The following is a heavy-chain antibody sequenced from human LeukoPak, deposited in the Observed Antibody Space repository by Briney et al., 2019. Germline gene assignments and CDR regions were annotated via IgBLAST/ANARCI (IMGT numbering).Heavy chain of an antibody. Sequence: SETLSLTCTVSGGSISSYYWSWIRQPPGKGLEWIGYIYYSGSTNYNPSLKSRVTISVDTSKNQFSLKLSPVTAADTAVYYCARDTYYYDSSGSYYFDYWGQGTLVTVSS. CDR3: ARDTYYYDSSGSYYFDY. D-gene: IGHD3-22*01. J-gene: IGHJ4*02. CDR2: IYYSGST. CDR1: GGSISSYY. V-gene: IGHV4-59*01.